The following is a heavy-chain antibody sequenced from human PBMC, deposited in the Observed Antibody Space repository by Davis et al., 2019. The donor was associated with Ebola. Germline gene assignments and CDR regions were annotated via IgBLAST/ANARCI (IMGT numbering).Heavy chain of an antibody. CDR3: AKDYCSGGSCGLYYYYGMDV. D-gene: IGHD2-15*01. CDR1: GFTFSSYG. CDR2: IRYDGSNK. J-gene: IGHJ6*02. V-gene: IGHV3-30*02. Sequence: PGGSLRLSCAASGFTFSSYGMHWVRQAPGKGLEWVAFIRYDGSNKYYADSVKGRFTISRDNSKNTLYLQMNSLRAEDTAVYYCAKDYCSGGSCGLYYYYGMDVWGQGTTVTVSS.